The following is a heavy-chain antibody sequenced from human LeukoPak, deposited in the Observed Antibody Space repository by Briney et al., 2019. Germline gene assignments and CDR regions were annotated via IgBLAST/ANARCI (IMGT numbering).Heavy chain of an antibody. CDR3: ARIKYNSNWWEAFDV. CDR1: GFTFSSYW. J-gene: IGHJ3*01. CDR2: IRQGGSEK. V-gene: IGHV3-7*01. Sequence: PGGSLRLSCAASGFTFSSYWMNWVRQAPGEGLEWVANIRQGGSEKYYVDSVKGRFTNSRNNAKNSLSLQMNSLRAEETAMYYCARIKYNSNWWEAFDVWGRGTMVTVSS. D-gene: IGHD6-13*01.